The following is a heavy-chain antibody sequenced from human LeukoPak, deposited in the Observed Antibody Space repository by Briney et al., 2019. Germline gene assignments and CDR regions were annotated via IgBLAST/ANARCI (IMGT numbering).Heavy chain of an antibody. CDR3: ARGVAFYEDY. CDR2: IDQDGNEK. Sequence: QPGGSLRLSCAASGFTFSSYWMTWVRQAPGKGLEWVANIDQDGNEKYYVDSVRGRFTISRDNAKNSLYLQLDSQSVEDTAVYYCARGVAFYEDYWGQGILVTVSS. V-gene: IGHV3-7*04. D-gene: IGHD5/OR15-5a*01. CDR1: GFTFSSYW. J-gene: IGHJ4*02.